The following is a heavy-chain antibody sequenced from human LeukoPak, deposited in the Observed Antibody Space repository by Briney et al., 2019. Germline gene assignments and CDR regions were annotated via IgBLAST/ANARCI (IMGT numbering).Heavy chain of an antibody. CDR3: ARDRIGNSDDALDI. J-gene: IGHJ3*02. CDR1: GFTFSSYV. Sequence: GGSLRLSCAASGFTFSSYVMSWVRQAPGEGLEWVSYTSTSGNTIYYADSVKGRFTISRDNAKNSLYLQMDSLRAEDTAVYYCARDRIGNSDDALDIWGQGTMVTVSS. V-gene: IGHV3-48*03. CDR2: TSTSGNTI. D-gene: IGHD2/OR15-2a*01.